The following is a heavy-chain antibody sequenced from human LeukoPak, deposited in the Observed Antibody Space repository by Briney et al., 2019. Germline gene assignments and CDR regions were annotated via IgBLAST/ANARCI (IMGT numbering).Heavy chain of an antibody. Sequence: GESLKIACQTSGFNFSLTWIAWVRQMPGKGLERLGIVYPGDSDTRYSPPFEGQITISADRSTDTAFLQWSSLKASDTAMYYCARLFYDTDAYHWFDPWGQGTQVIVAS. J-gene: IGHJ5*02. CDR3: ARLFYDTDAYHWFDP. CDR1: GFNFSLTW. CDR2: VYPGDSDT. V-gene: IGHV5-51*01. D-gene: IGHD3-16*01.